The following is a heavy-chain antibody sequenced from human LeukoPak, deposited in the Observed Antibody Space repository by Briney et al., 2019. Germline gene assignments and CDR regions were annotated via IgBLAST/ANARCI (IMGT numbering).Heavy chain of an antibody. Sequence: GASVKVSCKSSGYTFTDYHVHWVRQAPGQGLEWMGRINPNSGDTNYAQNFQGRVTMSRDTSISIAYLELSRLIFDDTAVFCCARSTITATAAGHFDLWGRGTLVTVSS. V-gene: IGHV1-2*06. D-gene: IGHD6-13*01. CDR1: GYTFTDYH. CDR2: INPNSGDT. CDR3: ARSTITATAAGHFDL. J-gene: IGHJ2*01.